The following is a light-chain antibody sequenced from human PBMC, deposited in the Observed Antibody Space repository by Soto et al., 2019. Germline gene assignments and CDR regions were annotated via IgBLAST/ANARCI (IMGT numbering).Light chain of an antibody. J-gene: IGKJ1*01. CDR3: QQYGSSPAT. Sequence: EKVMTQSPATLSVSPGESATLSCRASESVSDNLAWYHQKPGQAPRLLIYGASSRATGIPDRFSGSGSGTDFTLTISRLEPEDFAVYYCQQYGSSPATFGQGTKVDIK. V-gene: IGKV3-20*01. CDR1: ESVSDN. CDR2: GAS.